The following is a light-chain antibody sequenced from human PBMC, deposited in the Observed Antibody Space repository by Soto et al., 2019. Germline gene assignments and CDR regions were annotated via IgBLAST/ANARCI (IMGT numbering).Light chain of an antibody. CDR1: QSIGSH. Sequence: DIQLAQSPSSLSASVGDRVTITCRTSQSIGSHLNWYQQKSGKAPKLLIYAASTLQSGVPSRFSGSGSGTDFTLTISSLQPADCATYACHQTYSAPLTFGGGTKVEI. J-gene: IGKJ4*01. V-gene: IGKV1-39*01. CDR3: HQTYSAPLT. CDR2: AAS.